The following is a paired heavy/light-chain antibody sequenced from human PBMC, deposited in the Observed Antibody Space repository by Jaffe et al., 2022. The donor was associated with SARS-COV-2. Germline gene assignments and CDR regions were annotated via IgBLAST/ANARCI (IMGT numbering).Light chain of an antibody. CDR2: DAS. J-gene: IGKJ5*01. CDR1: QSISNY. Sequence: EIVLTQSPATLSLSPGERATLSCRASQSISNYLAWYQQKPGQAPRLLIYDASNRATGIPARFSGSGSGTDFTLTISSLEPEDFAVYYCQQRNYWPPITFGQGTRLEIK. V-gene: IGKV3-11*01. CDR3: QQRNYWPPIT.
Heavy chain of an antibody. CDR2: ISVYNSFT. CDR1: GYTFTNYG. D-gene: IGHD1-1*01. V-gene: IGHV1-18*01. Sequence: QVQLVQSGAEVKKPGASVKVSCRASGYTFTNYGISWVRQAPGQGLEWMGWISVYNSFTHYAQNLQDRVTITTETSTSTAYMELRSLTSDDTAVYYCARGTRDVALGPGGYWGQGTLVTVSS. CDR3: ARGTRDVALGPGGY. J-gene: IGHJ4*02.